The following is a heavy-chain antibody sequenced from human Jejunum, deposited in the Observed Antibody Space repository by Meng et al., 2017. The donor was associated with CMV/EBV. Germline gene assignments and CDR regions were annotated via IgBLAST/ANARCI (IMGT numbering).Heavy chain of an antibody. CDR1: GDSISSDIC. CDR3: GRDQGRELINH. D-gene: IGHD1-7*01. V-gene: IGHV4-4*02. CDR2: VYHRGDT. Sequence: QVQLQGSGPGLVKPSGTRSLTCTCSGDSISSDICWSWVRQPPGKGLEWIGEVYHRGDTNYNPSLKSRVDISVDKSKNQFYLSLFSVTAADTAVYYCGRDQGRELINHWGQGTLVTVSS. J-gene: IGHJ4*02.